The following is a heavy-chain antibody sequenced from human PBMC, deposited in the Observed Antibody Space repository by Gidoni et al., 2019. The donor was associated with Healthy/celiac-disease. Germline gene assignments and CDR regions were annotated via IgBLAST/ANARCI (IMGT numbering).Heavy chain of an antibody. CDR3: VKDVPIAAAVQYFDY. D-gene: IGHD6-13*01. CDR2: ISSHGGST. J-gene: IGHJ4*02. V-gene: IGHV3-64D*06. Sequence: EVQLVASGGGLVQPGGSLSLPCSASGFTFSSYAMHWVRQAPGKGLEYVSAISSHGGSTYYADSVKGRFTISRDNSKNTLYLQMSSLRAEDTAVYYCVKDVPIAAAVQYFDYWGQGTLVTVSS. CDR1: GFTFSSYA.